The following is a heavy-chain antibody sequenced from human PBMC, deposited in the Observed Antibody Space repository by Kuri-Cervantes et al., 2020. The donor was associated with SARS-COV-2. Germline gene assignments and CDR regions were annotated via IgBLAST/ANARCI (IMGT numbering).Heavy chain of an antibody. D-gene: IGHD6-6*01. V-gene: IGHV3-21*01. J-gene: IGHJ4*02. CDR2: ISSSSSYI. CDR1: GFTFSSYS. Sequence: GESLKISCAAPGFTFSSYSMNWVRQAPGKGLEWVSSISSSSSYIYYADSVEGRFTISRDNAKNSLYLQMNSLRAEDTAVYYCARQGEADIAAPLRWFDYWGQGTLVTVSS. CDR3: ARQGEADIAAPLRWFDY.